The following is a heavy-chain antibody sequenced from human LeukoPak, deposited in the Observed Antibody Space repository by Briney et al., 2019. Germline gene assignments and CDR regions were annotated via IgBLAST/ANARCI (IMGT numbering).Heavy chain of an antibody. J-gene: IGHJ4*02. CDR3: ARVRADSSGWIDY. V-gene: IGHV3-30*03. Sequence: GGSLRLSCAASGFTFSSYGMHWVRQAPGKGLEWVAVISSDGSNKYYADSVKGRFTISRDNAKNSLYLQMNSLRAEDTAVYYCARVRADSSGWIDYWGQGTLVTVSS. CDR1: GFTFSSYG. CDR2: ISSDGSNK. D-gene: IGHD6-19*01.